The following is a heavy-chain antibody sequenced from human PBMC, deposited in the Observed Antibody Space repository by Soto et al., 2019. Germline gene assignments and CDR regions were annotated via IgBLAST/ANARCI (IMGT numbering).Heavy chain of an antibody. J-gene: IGHJ6*02. CDR1: GGSISSGGYS. Sequence: SETLSLTCAVSGGSISSGGYSWSWIRQPPGKGLEWIGYIYHSGRTYYNPSLKSRVTISVDRSKNQFSLTVSSVSAADTALYYCARVPDVWGQGTTVTVSS. CDR2: IYHSGRT. V-gene: IGHV4-30-2*01. CDR3: ARVPDV.